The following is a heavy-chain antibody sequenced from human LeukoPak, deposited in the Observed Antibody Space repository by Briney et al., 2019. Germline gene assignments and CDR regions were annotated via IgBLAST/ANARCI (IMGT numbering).Heavy chain of an antibody. CDR3: AKRAYVRGDSSD. CDR2: ISASGGPT. CDR1: GFTFSTYV. J-gene: IGHJ4*02. Sequence: GGSLRLSCAASGFTFSTYVMTWVRQAPGKGLEWVSAISASGGPTYYADSVKGRFTISRDNSKNTLYLQIDSLRAEDTAVYYCAKRAYVRGDSSDWGQGTLVTVSS. V-gene: IGHV3-23*01. D-gene: IGHD3-10*02.